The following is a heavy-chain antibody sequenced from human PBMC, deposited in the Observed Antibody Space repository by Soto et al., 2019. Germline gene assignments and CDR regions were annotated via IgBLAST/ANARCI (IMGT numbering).Heavy chain of an antibody. Sequence: SETLSPTSAAYGRSFGGYYWSWIRQPPGKGLEWIGEINHSGSTNYNPSLKSRATISVDTSKNQFSLKLSSVTAADTAVYYCARGQKLRGITGTKAPVSVWGKGT. CDR3: ARGQKLRGITGTKAPVSV. CDR1: GRSFGGYY. D-gene: IGHD1-7*01. J-gene: IGHJ6*03. CDR2: INHSGST. V-gene: IGHV4-34*01.